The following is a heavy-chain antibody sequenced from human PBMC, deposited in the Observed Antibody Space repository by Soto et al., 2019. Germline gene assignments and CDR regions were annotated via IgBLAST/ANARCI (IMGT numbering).Heavy chain of an antibody. Sequence: QVQLQESGPGLVEPSQTLSLICTVSGGSISSGDYYWSWIRQLPAKGLEWIGYIYYSGTTFHNPSLKSRVSISVNTYKNLISLKLSSVTAADTAVYYCAKTSGDYGLSKYFHHWGTGTLVTVSS. J-gene: IGHJ1*01. CDR3: AKTSGDYGLSKYFHH. CDR1: GGSISSGDYY. D-gene: IGHD4-17*01. CDR2: IYYSGTT. V-gene: IGHV4-31*03.